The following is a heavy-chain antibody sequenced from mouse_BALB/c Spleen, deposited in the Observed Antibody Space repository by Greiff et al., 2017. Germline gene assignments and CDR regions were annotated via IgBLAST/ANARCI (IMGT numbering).Heavy chain of an antibody. CDR1: GFTFSSYG. Sequence: EVKLMESGGGLVQPGGSLKLSCAASGFTFSSYGMSWVRQTPDKRLELVATINSNGGSTYYPDSVKGRFTISSDNAKNTLYLQMSSLKSEDTAMYYCARVYGYGHYYAMDYWGQGTSVTVSS. CDR3: ARVYGYGHYYAMDY. V-gene: IGHV5-6-3*01. CDR2: INSNGGST. D-gene: IGHD2-2*01. J-gene: IGHJ4*01.